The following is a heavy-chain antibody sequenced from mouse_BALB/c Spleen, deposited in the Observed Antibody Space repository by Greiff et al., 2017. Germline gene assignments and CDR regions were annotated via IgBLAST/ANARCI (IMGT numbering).Heavy chain of an antibody. D-gene: IGHD1-1*01. Sequence: EVKLMESGGGLVKPGGSLKLSCAASGFTFSSYTLSWVRQTPEKRLEWVATISSGGSYTYYPDSVKGRFTISRDNAKNTLYLQMSSLKSEDTAMYYCTREDYGSSYGFAYWGQGTLVTVSA. CDR2: ISSGGSYT. J-gene: IGHJ3*01. CDR1: GFTFSSYT. CDR3: TREDYGSSYGFAY. V-gene: IGHV5-6-4*01.